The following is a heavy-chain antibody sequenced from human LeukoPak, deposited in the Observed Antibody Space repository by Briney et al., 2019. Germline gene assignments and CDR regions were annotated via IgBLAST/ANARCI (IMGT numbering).Heavy chain of an antibody. J-gene: IGHJ4*02. CDR2: IYPYDSDT. CDR3: ARGGSNWYFDS. D-gene: IGHD6-13*01. CDR1: GYSFINYW. Sequence: GESLKISCKGPGYSFINYWIGWVRQLPGKGLEWMAIIYPYDSDTRYSPSFQGQVTISADKSISAAYLQWSSLKASDTAMYYCARGGSNWYFDSWGQGTLVTVSS. V-gene: IGHV5-51*01.